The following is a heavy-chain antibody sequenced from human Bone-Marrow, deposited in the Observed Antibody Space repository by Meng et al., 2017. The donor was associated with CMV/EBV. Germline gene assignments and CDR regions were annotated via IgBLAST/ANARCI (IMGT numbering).Heavy chain of an antibody. D-gene: IGHD1-20*01. Sequence: SETLSLTCAVYGGSFSGYYWSWIRQPPGKGLEWIGEINHSGSTNYNPSLKSRVTISVDTSKNQFSLKLSSVTAEDTAVYYCARHNWNDVVIDYWGQGTLVTVSS. J-gene: IGHJ4*02. CDR2: INHSGST. CDR3: ARHNWNDVVIDY. V-gene: IGHV4-34*01. CDR1: GGSFSGYY.